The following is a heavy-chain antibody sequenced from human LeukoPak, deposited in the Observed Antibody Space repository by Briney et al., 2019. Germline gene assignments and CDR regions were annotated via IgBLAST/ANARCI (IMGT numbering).Heavy chain of an antibody. D-gene: IGHD5-24*01. V-gene: IGHV4-34*01. J-gene: IGHJ4*02. CDR2: IFDGGRT. CDR3: TRGLGEGYPDY. Sequence: PSETLSLTCAVHGGSFSGFYWTWMRHPPGKGAEWIGKIFDGGRTTYTPSLKSRVTISGDRSKNQSSLKLSSVTAADTAIYYCTRGLGEGYPDYWGQGTLVTVSP. CDR1: GGSFSGFY.